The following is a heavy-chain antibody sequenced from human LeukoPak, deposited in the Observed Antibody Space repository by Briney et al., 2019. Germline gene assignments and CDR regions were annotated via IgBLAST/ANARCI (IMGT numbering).Heavy chain of an antibody. CDR1: GFTFSSYA. V-gene: IGHV3-23*01. Sequence: GSLRLSCAASGFTFSSYAMSWVRQAPGKGLEWVSGISGSGGSTYNADSVKGRFTISRDNSKNTLYLQMNSLRADDTAVYYCAKTGANYYDSSGYRYHFDYWGQGALVTVSS. D-gene: IGHD3-22*01. J-gene: IGHJ4*02. CDR2: ISGSGGST. CDR3: AKTGANYYDSSGYRYHFDY.